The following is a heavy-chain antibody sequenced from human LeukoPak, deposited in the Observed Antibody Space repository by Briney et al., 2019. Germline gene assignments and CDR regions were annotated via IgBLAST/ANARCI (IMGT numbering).Heavy chain of an antibody. Sequence: PSETLSLTCNVSGASMSSNYWSWIRQPPGKGLEWIGYIYHSGNTNYSPSLESRVTMSVDESKNQFSLRVHFVSAADTAVYYCAKGGWGYYFDYWGQGTLVTVSS. CDR1: GASMSSNY. J-gene: IGHJ4*02. CDR2: IYHSGNT. D-gene: IGHD6-19*01. V-gene: IGHV4-4*09. CDR3: AKGGWGYYFDY.